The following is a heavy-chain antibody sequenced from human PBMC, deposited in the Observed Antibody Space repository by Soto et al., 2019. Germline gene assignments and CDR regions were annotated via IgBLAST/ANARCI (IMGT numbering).Heavy chain of an antibody. CDR1: GGSIGSSSYY. CDR2: IYYSGST. CDR3: ARSIAAAGTVWWFDP. D-gene: IGHD6-13*01. J-gene: IGHJ5*02. V-gene: IGHV4-39*01. Sequence: SETLSLTCTVSGGSIGSSSYYWGWIRQPPGKGLEYIGSIYYSGSTYYNPSLKSRVTISVDTSKNQFSLKLSSVTAADTAVYYCARSIAAAGTVWWFDPWGQGTLVTVSS.